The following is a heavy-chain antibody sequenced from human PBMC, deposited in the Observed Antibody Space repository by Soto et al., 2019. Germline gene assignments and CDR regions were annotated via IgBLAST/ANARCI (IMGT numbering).Heavy chain of an antibody. CDR1: GFTFNNAW. J-gene: IGHJ4*02. Sequence: GGSLRLSCAASGFTFNNAWMSWVRQAPGKGLEWVGRIKSKTDGGTTDYAAPVKGRFTISRDDSKNTLYLQMNSLKTEDTAVYYCTTDPAGSSGWNGWGQGTLVTVSS. V-gene: IGHV3-15*07. CDR2: IKSKTDGGTT. CDR3: TTDPAGSSGWNG. D-gene: IGHD6-19*01.